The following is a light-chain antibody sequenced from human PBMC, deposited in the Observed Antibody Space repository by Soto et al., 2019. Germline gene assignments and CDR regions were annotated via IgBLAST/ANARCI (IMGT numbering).Light chain of an antibody. J-gene: IGLJ3*02. V-gene: IGLV1-40*01. CDR3: QAYDYSLTASV. CDR1: TSNLGAGYD. Sequence: QSVLTQPPSVSGAPGQRVTLSCTGNTSNLGAGYDVHWYQQLPGAAPKLVVFGNRNRPSGVPERFSGSKSGTSASLAITGLQAEDEADYYCQAYDYSLTASVFGGGTKLTVL. CDR2: GNR.